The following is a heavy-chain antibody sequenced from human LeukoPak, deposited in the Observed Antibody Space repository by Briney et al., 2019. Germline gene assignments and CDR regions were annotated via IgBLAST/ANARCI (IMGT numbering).Heavy chain of an antibody. D-gene: IGHD3-22*01. CDR3: AREIARDYYDSSGYYDYYYYYYMDV. CDR1: GGSISSGGYY. Sequence: KPSQTLSLTCTVSGGSISSGGYYWSWIRQHPGKGLEWIGYIYYSGSTYYNPSLKSRVTLSVDTSKNQFSLKLSSVTAADTAVYYCAREIARDYYDSSGYYDYYYYYYMDVWGKGTTVTVSS. J-gene: IGHJ6*03. CDR2: IYYSGST. V-gene: IGHV4-31*03.